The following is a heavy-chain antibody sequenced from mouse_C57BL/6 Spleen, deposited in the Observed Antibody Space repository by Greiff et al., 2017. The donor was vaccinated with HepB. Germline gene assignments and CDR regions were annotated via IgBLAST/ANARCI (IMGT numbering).Heavy chain of an antibody. CDR2: ISYSGST. J-gene: IGHJ2*01. Sequence: EVKLEESGPGLVKPSQSLSLTCTVTGYSITSGYGWNWIRQFPGNKLEWMGYISYSGSTNYNPSLKSRISITRDTSKNQVFLQLNSVTTEDTAKYYCARTARIKYWGQGTTLTVSS. CDR1: GYSITSGYG. V-gene: IGHV3-2*02. CDR3: ARTARIKY. D-gene: IGHD1-2*01.